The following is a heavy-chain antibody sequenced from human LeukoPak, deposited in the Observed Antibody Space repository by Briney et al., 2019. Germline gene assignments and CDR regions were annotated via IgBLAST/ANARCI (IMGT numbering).Heavy chain of an antibody. CDR3: ARKAGRLDY. CDR1: GFTFDDYA. V-gene: IGHV3-9*01. Sequence: GRSLRLSCAASGFTFDDYAMHLVRQAPGKGLEWVSGISWNSGSIGYADSVKGRFTISRDNAKNSLYLQMNSLRAEDTALYYCARKAGRLDYWGQGTLVTVSS. CDR2: ISWNSGSI. J-gene: IGHJ4*02. D-gene: IGHD6-19*01.